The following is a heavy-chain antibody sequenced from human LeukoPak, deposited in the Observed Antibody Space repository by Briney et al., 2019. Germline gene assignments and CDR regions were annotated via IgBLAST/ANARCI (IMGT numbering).Heavy chain of an antibody. J-gene: IGHJ4*02. Sequence: PGGSLRLSCAASGFTFSSYSMNWVRQAPGKGLEWVSSISSSSSYIYYADSVKGRFTISRDNAKNSLYLQMNSLRAGDTAVYYCARVNIVGATRPFDYWGQGTLVTVSS. V-gene: IGHV3-21*01. CDR1: GFTFSSYS. CDR3: ARVNIVGATRPFDY. CDR2: ISSSSSYI. D-gene: IGHD1-26*01.